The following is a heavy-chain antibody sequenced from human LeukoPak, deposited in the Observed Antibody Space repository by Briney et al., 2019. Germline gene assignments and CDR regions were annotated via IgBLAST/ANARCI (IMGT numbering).Heavy chain of an antibody. V-gene: IGHV3-7*01. CDR2: IKQDGSEK. CDR1: GFTVSSYW. Sequence: GGSLRLSCAASGFTVSSYWMSWVRQAPGKGLEWVANIKQDGSEKYYVDSVKGRFTISRDNAKNSLYLQMNSLRAEDTAVYYCAQRGYSGSDYWGQGALVTVSS. CDR3: AQRGYSGSDY. D-gene: IGHD5-12*01. J-gene: IGHJ4*02.